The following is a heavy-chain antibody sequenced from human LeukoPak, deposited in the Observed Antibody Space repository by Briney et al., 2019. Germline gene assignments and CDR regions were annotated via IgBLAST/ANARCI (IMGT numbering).Heavy chain of an antibody. CDR1: GFTFSNAW. Sequence: PGGSLRLSCAASGFTFSNAWMNWVRQAPGKGLEWVSYISSSGTTIHYADSVRGRFTISRDNAKNSVYLQMNSLRVEDTAVYYCARVRYQTADYWGQGTLVTVSS. V-gene: IGHV3-48*04. J-gene: IGHJ4*02. D-gene: IGHD3-16*02. CDR2: ISSSGTTI. CDR3: ARVRYQTADY.